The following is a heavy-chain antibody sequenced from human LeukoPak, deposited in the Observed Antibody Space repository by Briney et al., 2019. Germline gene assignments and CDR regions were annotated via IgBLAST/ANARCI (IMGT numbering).Heavy chain of an antibody. CDR3: ARTLPRVQLVQNNWFDP. Sequence: ASVKVSCTASGYTFTGYAITWVRQAPGQGLEWMGWISVYNGNTNYAQKLRGRVTMTTDTSTSTAYMELRSLRSDDTAVYYCARTLPRVQLVQNNWFDPWGQGTLVTVSS. CDR2: ISVYNGNT. V-gene: IGHV1-18*01. CDR1: GYTFTGYA. J-gene: IGHJ5*02. D-gene: IGHD6-6*01.